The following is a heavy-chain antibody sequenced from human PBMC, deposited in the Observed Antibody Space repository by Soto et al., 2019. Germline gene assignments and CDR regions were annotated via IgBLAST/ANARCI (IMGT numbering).Heavy chain of an antibody. CDR3: ARGLAPGGYSYADWFDP. D-gene: IGHD5-18*01. CDR1: GYSLTSYW. Sequence: PGESLKISCKGSGYSLTSYWISWVRQMPGKGLEWMGRIDPSDSYTNYSPSFQGHVTISADKSISTAYLQWSSLKASDTAMYYCARGLAPGGYSYADWFDPWGQGTLVTVS. J-gene: IGHJ5*02. CDR2: IDPSDSYT. V-gene: IGHV5-10-1*01.